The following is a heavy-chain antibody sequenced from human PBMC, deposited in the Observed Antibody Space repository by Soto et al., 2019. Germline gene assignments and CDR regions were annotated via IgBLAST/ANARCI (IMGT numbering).Heavy chain of an antibody. CDR2: MYYNGNI. CDR1: GGSISNYY. Sequence: PSETLSLTCHVSGGSISNYYWTWVRQSPEKGLEWIGYMYYNGNINYNPSLKSRVTISIDTSKNQFSLTPKSVTAADTAVYYCASGGNWFDPWGQGVLVTVSS. CDR3: ASGGNWFDP. J-gene: IGHJ5*02. V-gene: IGHV4-59*01. D-gene: IGHD3-16*01.